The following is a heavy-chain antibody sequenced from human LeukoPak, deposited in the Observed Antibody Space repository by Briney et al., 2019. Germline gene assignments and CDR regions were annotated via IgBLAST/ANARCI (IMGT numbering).Heavy chain of an antibody. CDR1: GFTFSSYA. J-gene: IGHJ3*01. CDR2: ISASGSST. CDR3: VRKEAQHLAFLLGAFHV. Sequence: AGGSLRLSCAASGFTFSSYAMSWVRQAPGKGLEWVSTISASGSSTYYVGSVKGRFTISRANSRNTLYLQMNSLRAEDTAVYYCVRKEAQHLAFLLGAFHVWGQGTMVTVSS. V-gene: IGHV3-23*01. D-gene: IGHD6-13*01.